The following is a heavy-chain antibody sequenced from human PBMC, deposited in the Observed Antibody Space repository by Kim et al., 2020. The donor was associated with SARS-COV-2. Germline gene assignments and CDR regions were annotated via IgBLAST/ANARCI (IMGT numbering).Heavy chain of an antibody. D-gene: IGHD3-10*01. V-gene: IGHV4-38-2*02. CDR1: GYSISSGYY. CDR2: IYHSGST. Sequence: SETLSLTCTVSGYSISSGYYWGWIRQPPGKGLEWIGSIYHSGSTYYNPSLKSRVTISVDTSKNQFSLKLSSVTAADTAVYYCAKDAVLLWFGESAYFDYWGQGTLVTVSS. CDR3: AKDAVLLWFGESAYFDY. J-gene: IGHJ4*02.